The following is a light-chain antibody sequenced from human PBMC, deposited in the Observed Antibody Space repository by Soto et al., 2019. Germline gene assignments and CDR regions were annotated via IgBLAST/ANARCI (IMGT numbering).Light chain of an antibody. V-gene: IGKV1-8*01. CDR1: QGISSY. CDR2: AAS. CDR3: QQYYSYSYT. Sequence: AIRMTQSPSSLSASTGDRVTITCRASQGISSYLAWYQQKPGKAPKLLIYAASTLQSGVPSRFSGSGSGTDFTLTISCLQSEDFATYYCQQYYSYSYTVGQGTKVDIK. J-gene: IGKJ2*01.